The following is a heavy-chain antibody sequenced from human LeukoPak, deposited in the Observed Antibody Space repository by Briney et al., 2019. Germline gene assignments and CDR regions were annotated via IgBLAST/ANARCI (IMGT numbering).Heavy chain of an antibody. V-gene: IGHV3-23*01. J-gene: IGHJ6*03. CDR2: ISGSGGST. CDR3: AKRRGLELTYYYHMDV. CDR1: GFTFSSYA. D-gene: IGHD1-7*01. Sequence: GGSLRLSCAASGFTFSSYAMSWVRQVPGKGLEWVSAISGSGGSTYYADSVKGRFTISRDNSKNTLYLQMNSLRADDTAVYYCAKRRGLELTYYYHMDVWGKGTTVTVSS.